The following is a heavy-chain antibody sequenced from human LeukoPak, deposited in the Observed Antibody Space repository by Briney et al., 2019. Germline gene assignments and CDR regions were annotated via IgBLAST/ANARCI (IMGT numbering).Heavy chain of an antibody. D-gene: IGHD6-13*01. J-gene: IGHJ4*02. CDR2: IDPSDSYI. V-gene: IGHV5-10-1*01. Sequence: PGESLKISCKGSGYSFTSSWINWVRQMPGKGLEWMGRIDPSDSYINYDTSFQRHITISTDTSTSTAYLQWNSLQASDAAMYYCARRRGQAAGGNVDYWGQETLVTVSS. CDR3: ARRRGQAAGGNVDY. CDR1: GYSFTSSW.